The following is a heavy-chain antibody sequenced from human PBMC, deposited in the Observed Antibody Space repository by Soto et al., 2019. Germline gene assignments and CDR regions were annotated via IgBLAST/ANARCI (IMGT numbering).Heavy chain of an antibody. V-gene: IGHV1-18*01. CDR1: GYTFTSYG. CDR3: ARNTTTQYNWFDP. D-gene: IGHD1-1*01. CDR2: ISAYNGNT. J-gene: IGHJ5*02. Sequence: ASVKVSCKASGYTFTSYGISWVRQAPGQGLEWMGWISAYNGNTKYAQKFRGRVTITADKSTSTAYMELSSLRSEDTAVYYCARNTTTQYNWFDPWGQGTLVTVSS.